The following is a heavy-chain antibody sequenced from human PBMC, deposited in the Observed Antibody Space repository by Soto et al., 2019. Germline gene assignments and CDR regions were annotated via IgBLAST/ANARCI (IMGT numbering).Heavy chain of an antibody. CDR3: ARVGPAHYYDSSGYYSPLDY. D-gene: IGHD3-22*01. CDR1: GDTFSSYA. Sequence: QVQLVQSGAEVKKPGSSVKVSCKASGDTFSSYAINWVRQAPGQGLEWMGGIIPMFGTANYAQKFKGRVTIPAGESTSTVYMELRRLRSEDTAVYYCARVGPAHYYDSSGYYSPLDYWGQGTLVTVSS. CDR2: IIPMFGTA. V-gene: IGHV1-69*01. J-gene: IGHJ4*02.